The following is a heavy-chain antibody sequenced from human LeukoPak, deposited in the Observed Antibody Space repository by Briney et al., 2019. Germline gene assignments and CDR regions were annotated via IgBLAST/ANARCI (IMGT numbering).Heavy chain of an antibody. D-gene: IGHD5-18*01. J-gene: IGHJ4*02. Sequence: GGSLRLSCVASGFTFGSYAMNWVRQAPGKGPEWVSVISSSAGSTYYADSVKGRFTISRDNSKNTLYLQMNSLRAEDTAVYYCAKGSGRGYSYGLEYWGQGTLVTVSS. CDR1: GFTFGSYA. V-gene: IGHV3-23*01. CDR2: ISSSAGST. CDR3: AKGSGRGYSYGLEY.